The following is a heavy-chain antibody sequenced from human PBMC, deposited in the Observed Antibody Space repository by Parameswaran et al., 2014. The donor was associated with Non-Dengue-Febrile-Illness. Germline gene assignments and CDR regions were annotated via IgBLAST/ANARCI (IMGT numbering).Heavy chain of an antibody. Sequence: VRQAPGKGLEWVSSIGYRNIYKYYADSVKGRFTISRDDATNSLYLQMNSLRAEDTAVYFCVSGMTPFDYWGQGALVTVSS. CDR3: VSGMTPFDY. J-gene: IGHJ4*02. V-gene: IGHV3-21*01. D-gene: IGHD1-1*01. CDR2: IGYRNIYK.